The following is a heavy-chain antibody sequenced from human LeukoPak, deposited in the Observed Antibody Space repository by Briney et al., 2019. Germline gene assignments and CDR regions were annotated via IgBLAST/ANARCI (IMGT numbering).Heavy chain of an antibody. D-gene: IGHD4-17*01. Sequence: GGSLRLSCAASGFSFISYVMHWVRQAPGKGLEWVGVISDDGRNKKYADSVKGRFTISRDNSKDTLYLQMNSLRDEDTAVYYCAKRPADDGDYGTYFDYWGQGTLVTVSS. V-gene: IGHV3-30*18. J-gene: IGHJ4*02. CDR3: AKRPADDGDYGTYFDY. CDR2: ISDDGRNK. CDR1: GFSFISYV.